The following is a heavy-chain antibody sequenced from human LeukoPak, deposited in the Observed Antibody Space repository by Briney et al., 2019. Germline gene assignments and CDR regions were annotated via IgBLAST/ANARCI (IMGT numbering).Heavy chain of an antibody. D-gene: IGHD5-18*01. V-gene: IGHV3-21*01. Sequence: GGSLRLSCAASGFTFSSYAMSWVRQAPGKGLEWVSSISSSSSYIYYADSVKGRFTISRDNAKNSLYLQMNSLRAEDTAVYYCARSTAMAGNFDYWGQGTLVIVSS. CDR3: ARSTAMAGNFDY. J-gene: IGHJ4*02. CDR2: ISSSSSYI. CDR1: GFTFSSYA.